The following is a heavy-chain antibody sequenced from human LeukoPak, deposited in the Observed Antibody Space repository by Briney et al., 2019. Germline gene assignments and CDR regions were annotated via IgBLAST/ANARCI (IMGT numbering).Heavy chain of an antibody. CDR2: IGGSNGIT. V-gene: IGHV3-23*01. CDR3: ARNENSGWGYFDY. Sequence: GGSLRPSCAAFGFTFSSYAMSWVRQAPGKGLEWVSVIGGSNGITFYVGSVKGRFTISRDNSKDTLYLQMNSLRAEDTAVYYCARNENSGWGYFDYWGQGTLVTVSS. CDR1: GFTFSSYA. J-gene: IGHJ4*02. D-gene: IGHD5-12*01.